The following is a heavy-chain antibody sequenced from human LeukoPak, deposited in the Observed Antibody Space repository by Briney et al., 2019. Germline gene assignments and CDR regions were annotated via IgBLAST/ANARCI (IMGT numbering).Heavy chain of an antibody. CDR3: ARGYYDSSGYPGAAVYYYGMDV. Sequence: ASVKVSCKDSGYTFTSYDINWVRQALGEGLERMGWMNPNSGKTDYAQKFQGRVTMTRNTSISTAYMELSSLRSEDTAVYYCARGYYDSSGYPGAAVYYYGMDVWGQGTTVTVSS. D-gene: IGHD3-22*01. V-gene: IGHV1-8*01. J-gene: IGHJ6*02. CDR1: GYTFTSYD. CDR2: MNPNSGKT.